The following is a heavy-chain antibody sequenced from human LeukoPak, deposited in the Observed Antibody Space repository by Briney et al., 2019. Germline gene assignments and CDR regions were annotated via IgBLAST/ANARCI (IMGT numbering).Heavy chain of an antibody. J-gene: IGHJ4*02. CDR3: ARDPVDDDARLDY. D-gene: IGHD2-2*01. CDR1: GYTFTSYY. CDR2: INPSGGST. V-gene: IGHV1-46*01. Sequence: ASVKVSCKASGYTFTSYYMHWVRQAPGQGLEWMGIINPSGGSTSYAQKFQGRVTMTRDMSTGTVYMELSSLRSEDTAVYYCARDPVDDDARLDYWGQGTLVTVSS.